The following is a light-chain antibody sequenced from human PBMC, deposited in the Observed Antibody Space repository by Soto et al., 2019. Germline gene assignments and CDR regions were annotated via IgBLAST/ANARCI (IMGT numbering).Light chain of an antibody. CDR2: GVS. CDR1: SRDVGGYTY. V-gene: IGLV2-11*01. J-gene: IGLJ1*01. Sequence: QSALTPPRSLSGSPGQSVPISCSGTSRDVGGYTYVSWYQQHPGKAPKLMIYGVSKRPSGVPDRFSGSKSGNTASLPISGLQAEDEADYYCCSYGGSYTYVFGTGTKLTVL. CDR3: CSYGGSYTYV.